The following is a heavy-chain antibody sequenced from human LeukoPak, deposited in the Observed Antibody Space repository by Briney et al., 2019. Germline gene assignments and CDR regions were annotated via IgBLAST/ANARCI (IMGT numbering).Heavy chain of an antibody. CDR1: GGTFSSYA. Sequence: SVKVSCKASGGTFSSYAISWVRQAPGQGLEWMGGIIPIFGTANYAQKFQGRVTITADESTSTAYMELSSLRSEDTAVHYCARPGVVPYYYYGMDVWGQGTTVTVSS. V-gene: IGHV1-69*01. J-gene: IGHJ6*02. CDR2: IIPIFGTA. D-gene: IGHD3-3*01. CDR3: ARPGVVPYYYYGMDV.